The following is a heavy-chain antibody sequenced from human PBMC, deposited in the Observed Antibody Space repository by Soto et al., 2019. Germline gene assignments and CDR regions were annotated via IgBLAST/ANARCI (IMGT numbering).Heavy chain of an antibody. CDR3: ARKVQRYCSGGSCYLDI. CDR1: GFTFSSYG. J-gene: IGHJ3*02. V-gene: IGHV3-33*01. Sequence: QVQLVESGGGVVQPGRSLRLSCAASGFTFSSYGMHWVRQAPGKGLEWVAVIWYDGSNKYYADSVKGRFTISRDNSKNTLYLQMNSLRAEDTAVYYCARKVQRYCSGGSCYLDIWGKGTMVTVSS. D-gene: IGHD2-15*01. CDR2: IWYDGSNK.